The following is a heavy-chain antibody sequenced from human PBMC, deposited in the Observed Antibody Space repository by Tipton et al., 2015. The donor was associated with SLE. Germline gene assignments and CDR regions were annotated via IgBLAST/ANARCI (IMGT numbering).Heavy chain of an antibody. D-gene: IGHD6-19*01. V-gene: IGHV3-48*03. CDR2: ISSSGSTI. CDR1: GFTFSSYE. J-gene: IGHJ3*02. Sequence: SLRLSCAASGFTFSSYEMNWVRQAPGKGLEWVSYISSSGSTIYYADSVKGRFTISRDNAKNSLYLQMNSLRAEDTAVYYCARGQQWLPRGAFDIWGQGTMVTVSS. CDR3: ARGQQWLPRGAFDI.